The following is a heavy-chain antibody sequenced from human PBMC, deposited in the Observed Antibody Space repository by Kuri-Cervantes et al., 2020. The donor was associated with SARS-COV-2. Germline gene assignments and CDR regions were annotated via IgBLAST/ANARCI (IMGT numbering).Heavy chain of an antibody. CDR1: GFTFSSYG. Sequence: GESLKISCAASGFTFSSYGMHWVRQAPGKGLEWVAFIRYDGSNKYYADSVKGRFTISRDNSKNTLYLQMGSLRAEDMAVYYCARGRYYYMDVWGKGTTVTVSS. V-gene: IGHV3-30*02. CDR2: IRYDGSNK. J-gene: IGHJ6*03. CDR3: ARGRYYYMDV.